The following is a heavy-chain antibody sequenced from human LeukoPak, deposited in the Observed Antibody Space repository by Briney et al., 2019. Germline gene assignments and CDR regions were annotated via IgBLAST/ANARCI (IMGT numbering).Heavy chain of an antibody. CDR2: INWNGDNT. Sequence: GGSLRLPCAASGFTFDDYGMNWVRQAPGKGLEWVSGINWNGDNTNYADSVKGRFTISRDNAKNSLYLQMNSLRAEDLALYYCARAQVVDFYYYYYMDVWGKGTTVTVSS. CDR3: ARAQVVDFYYYYYMDV. D-gene: IGHD2-15*01. CDR1: GFTFDDYG. J-gene: IGHJ6*03. V-gene: IGHV3-20*04.